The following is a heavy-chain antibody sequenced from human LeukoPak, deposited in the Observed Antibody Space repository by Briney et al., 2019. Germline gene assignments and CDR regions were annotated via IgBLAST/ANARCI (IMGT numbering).Heavy chain of an antibody. Sequence: SETLSLTCTVSGGSISSSSYYWGWIRQPPGKGLEWVGSIYYSGSTYYNPSLKSRVTISVDTSKNQFSLELSSVTAADAAVYYCARRISSSWYYFDYWGQGTLVTVSS. CDR2: IYYSGST. V-gene: IGHV4-39*01. D-gene: IGHD6-13*01. CDR1: GGSISSSSYY. J-gene: IGHJ4*02. CDR3: ARRISSSWYYFDY.